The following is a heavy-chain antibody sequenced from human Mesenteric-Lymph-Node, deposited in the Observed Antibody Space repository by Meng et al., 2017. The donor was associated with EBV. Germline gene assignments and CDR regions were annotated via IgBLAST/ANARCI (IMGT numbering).Heavy chain of an antibody. J-gene: IGHJ4*02. CDR2: MSSSGDVI. D-gene: IGHD6-19*01. CDR1: GFTFTDYY. Sequence: QVQLVEAGGGLVKPGGSLGLSCVACGFTFTDYYMSWIRQAPGKGLEWLSDMSSSGDVIYYADSVKGRFTISRDNAKNSLNLQMRSLRAEDTAVYFCARDLHTSDWRHRGFDNWGQGTLVTVSS. CDR3: ARDLHTSDWRHRGFDN. V-gene: IGHV3-11*01.